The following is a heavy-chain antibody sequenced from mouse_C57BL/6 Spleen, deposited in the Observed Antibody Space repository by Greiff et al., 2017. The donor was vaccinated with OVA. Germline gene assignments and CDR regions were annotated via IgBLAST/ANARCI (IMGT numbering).Heavy chain of an antibody. CDR1: GYTFTSYW. Sequence: VQLQQPGAELVKPGASVKLSCKASGYTFTSYWMHWVKQRPGQGLEWIGMIHPNSGSTNYNEKFKSKATLTVDKSSSTAYMQLSSLTSEDSAVYYFARGGDLLLRGGVDYWGQGTTLTVSS. CDR3: ARGGDLLLRGGVDY. CDR2: IHPNSGST. D-gene: IGHD1-1*01. V-gene: IGHV1-64*01. J-gene: IGHJ2*01.